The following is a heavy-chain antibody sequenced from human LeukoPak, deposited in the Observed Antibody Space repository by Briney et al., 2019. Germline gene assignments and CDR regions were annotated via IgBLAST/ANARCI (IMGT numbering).Heavy chain of an antibody. Sequence: GGSLRLSCAASGFPFSDYAMTWVRQTPGKGLEWVSVIAGGGSGADYADSVKGRFTISRDNSKNTLYLQMHSLRAEDTALYYCAKLGCTGTICYANYWGQGTLVTVSS. CDR2: IAGGGSGA. D-gene: IGHD2-2*01. CDR1: GFPFSDYA. CDR3: AKLGCTGTICYANY. V-gene: IGHV3-23*01. J-gene: IGHJ4*02.